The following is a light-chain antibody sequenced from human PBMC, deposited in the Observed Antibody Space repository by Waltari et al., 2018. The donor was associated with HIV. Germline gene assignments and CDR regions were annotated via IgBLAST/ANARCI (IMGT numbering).Light chain of an antibody. CDR3: HVWDRGTDHHV. J-gene: IGLJ1*01. CDR2: TGS. V-gene: IGLV3-21*02. CDR1: NIGSKR. Sequence: SYVLTQPPSVSVAPGQTARITCAGNNIGSKRAHWYQQKPGQAPGPVVYTGSDRPLGIPERLSGSNSGNTATLTSTRGEGGDEADYYCHVWDRGTDHHVFGTGTKVTVL.